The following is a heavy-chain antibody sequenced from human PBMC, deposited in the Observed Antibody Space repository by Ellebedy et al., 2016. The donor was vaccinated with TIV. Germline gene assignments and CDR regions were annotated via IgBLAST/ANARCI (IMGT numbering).Heavy chain of an antibody. Sequence: SLKISCAASGFTFDDYAMHWVRQAPGRGLEWVSGISWNSGSIGYADSVKGRFTISRVNAKNSLYLQMNSLRTEDTALYYCAKDLELRFFKMEAFDIWGQGTMVTVSS. CDR2: ISWNSGSI. J-gene: IGHJ3*02. D-gene: IGHD3-3*01. V-gene: IGHV3-9*01. CDR1: GFTFDDYA. CDR3: AKDLELRFFKMEAFDI.